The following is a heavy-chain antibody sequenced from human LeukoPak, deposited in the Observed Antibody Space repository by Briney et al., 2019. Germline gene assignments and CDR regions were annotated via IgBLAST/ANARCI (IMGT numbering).Heavy chain of an antibody. J-gene: IGHJ4*02. D-gene: IGHD2/OR15-2a*01. CDR2: ISVYNGNA. Sequence: GASVNVSCKASGYTFTNFAISWVRHVPGQGLEWMGWISVYNGNANSAQNFKDRVTLTTDKSTSTAYMELRGLRSDDTAMYFCARDTEYSSSFLDQWGQGTLVTVSS. V-gene: IGHV1-18*01. CDR1: GYTFTNFA. CDR3: ARDTEYSSSFLDQ.